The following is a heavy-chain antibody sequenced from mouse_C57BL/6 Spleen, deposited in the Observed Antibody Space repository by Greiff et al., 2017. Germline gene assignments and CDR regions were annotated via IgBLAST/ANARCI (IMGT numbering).Heavy chain of an antibody. Sequence: VQLQQSGAELVMPGASVKLSCKASGYTFTSYWMHWVKQRPGQGLEWIGEIDPSDSYTNYNQKFKGKSTLTVDKSSSTAYMQLSSLTSEDSAVSYYARNYGSSLYYGMEYWGQGTSVTVSS. CDR2: IDPSDSYT. D-gene: IGHD1-1*01. CDR3: ARNYGSSLYYGMEY. V-gene: IGHV1-69*01. CDR1: GYTFTSYW. J-gene: IGHJ4*01.